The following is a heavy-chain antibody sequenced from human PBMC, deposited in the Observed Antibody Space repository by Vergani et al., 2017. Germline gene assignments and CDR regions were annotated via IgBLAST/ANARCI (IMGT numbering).Heavy chain of an antibody. CDR3: AKGGDSGSYSGHYYYMDV. V-gene: IGHV3-23*01. CDR2: ISGSGGST. J-gene: IGHJ6*03. CDR1: GFTFSSFA. D-gene: IGHD1-26*01. Sequence: EVQLLESGGGLVQPGGSLRLSCAASGFTFSSFAMSWVRQAPGKGLEWVSAISGSGGSTYYADSVKGRFTISRDNSKNTLYLQMNSLRAEDTAVYYCAKGGDSGSYSGHYYYMDVGGKGTTVTVS.